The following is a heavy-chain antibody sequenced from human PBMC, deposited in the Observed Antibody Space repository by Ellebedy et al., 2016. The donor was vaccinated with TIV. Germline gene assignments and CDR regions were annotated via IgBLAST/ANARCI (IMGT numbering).Heavy chain of an antibody. CDR1: GYDFSHYW. CDR2: IFPAKSNI. V-gene: IGHV5-51*01. Sequence: GGSLRLSCKGSGYDFSHYWTGWVRQMPGKGLEWVGIIFPAKSNIRYSPSFQGQVTISADTSITTVYLQWDSLRASDTAIYYCARYGEDGDSIPDYWGQGTLVTVSS. J-gene: IGHJ4*02. D-gene: IGHD5-24*01. CDR3: ARYGEDGDSIPDY.